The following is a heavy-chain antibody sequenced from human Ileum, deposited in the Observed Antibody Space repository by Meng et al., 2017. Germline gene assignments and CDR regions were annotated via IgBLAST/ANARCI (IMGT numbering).Heavy chain of an antibody. V-gene: IGHV6-1*01. CDR3: ASGSGSLDY. J-gene: IGHJ4*02. CDR2: TYYRSKWYS. CDR1: GGSVSSNIAA. Sequence: QRQLQQSGPGLVKPSQTLSLTCAVSGGSVSSNIAAWNWIRQSPLRGLEWLGRTYYRSKWYSEYAVSVKSRISITPDTSKNQFSLQMNSVTPEDTAVYYCASGSGSLDYWGPGTLVTVSS. D-gene: IGHD3-3*01.